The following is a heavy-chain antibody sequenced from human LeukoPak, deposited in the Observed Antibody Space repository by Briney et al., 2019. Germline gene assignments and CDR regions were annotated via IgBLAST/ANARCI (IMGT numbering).Heavy chain of an antibody. CDR2: IYYSGST. J-gene: IGHJ4*02. D-gene: IGHD3-10*01. Sequence: PSGTLSLTCTVTGYSISSGYYWSWIRQPPGKGLEWIGYIYYSGSTNYNPSLKSRVTISVDTSKNQFSLKLSSVTAADTAVYYCARGGITMVRGVPFDYWGQGTLVTVSS. CDR1: GYSISSGYY. CDR3: ARGGITMVRGVPFDY. V-gene: IGHV4-61*01.